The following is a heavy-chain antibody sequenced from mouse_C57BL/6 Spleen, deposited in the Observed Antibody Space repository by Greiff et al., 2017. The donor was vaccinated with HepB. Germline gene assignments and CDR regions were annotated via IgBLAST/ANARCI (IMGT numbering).Heavy chain of an antibody. D-gene: IGHD2-5*01. J-gene: IGHJ3*01. CDR3: ARQSNPAWFAY. V-gene: IGHV1-69*01. CDR1: GYTFTSYW. Sequence: QVQLQQPGAELVMPGASVKLSCQASGYTFTSYWMHWVKQRPGQGLEWIGEIDPSDSYTNYNQKFKGKSTLTVDKSSSTAYMQLSSLTSEDSAVYYCARQSNPAWFAYWGQGTLVTVSA. CDR2: IDPSDSYT.